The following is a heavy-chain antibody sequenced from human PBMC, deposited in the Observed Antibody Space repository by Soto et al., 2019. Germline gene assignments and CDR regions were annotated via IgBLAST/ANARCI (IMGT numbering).Heavy chain of an antibody. CDR3: SRGGHCTDGVCSALDY. Sequence: QVQLQQSGPGLVKPSETLSLTCTVSGGSISTYYWSWIRQSPGKGLEWIGYIYYGGSANYNPSLESRVTISLDRSKKQFSLRLNSVTAADTAVYYCSRGGHCTDGVCSALDYWGQGTLVTVSS. D-gene: IGHD2-8*01. CDR1: GGSISTYY. J-gene: IGHJ4*02. V-gene: IGHV4-59*08. CDR2: IYYGGSA.